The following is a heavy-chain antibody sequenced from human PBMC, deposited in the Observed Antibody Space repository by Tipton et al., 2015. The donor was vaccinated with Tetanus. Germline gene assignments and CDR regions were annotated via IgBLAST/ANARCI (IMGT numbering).Heavy chain of an antibody. J-gene: IGHJ4*02. Sequence: TLSLTCTVSGGYISSGGYYWSWIRQHPGKGLEWIGYIYYSGSTYYNPSLKSRVTISVDTSKNQFYLKLSSVTAADTAVYYCARASIVGATIVDYWGQGTLVTVSS. CDR1: GGYISSGGYY. V-gene: IGHV4-31*03. CDR3: ARASIVGATIVDY. CDR2: IYYSGST. D-gene: IGHD1-26*01.